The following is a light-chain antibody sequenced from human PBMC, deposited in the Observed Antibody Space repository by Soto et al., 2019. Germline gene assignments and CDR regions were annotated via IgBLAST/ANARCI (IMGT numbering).Light chain of an antibody. CDR1: QGIGNY. J-gene: IGKJ4*01. V-gene: IGKV1-16*02. Sequence: DIQMTQSPSSLSASVGDRVTITCRASQGIGNYLAWFQQNPAKAPKSLIYGASSFQSGVPAKFSGSGSGTDFPLTISSLQPEDFATYYCQQYNSYPLTFGGGTKVEIK. CDR2: GAS. CDR3: QQYNSYPLT.